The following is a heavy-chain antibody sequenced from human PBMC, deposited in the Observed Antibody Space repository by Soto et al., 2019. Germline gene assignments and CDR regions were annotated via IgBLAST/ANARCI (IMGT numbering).Heavy chain of an antibody. CDR2: ISISGGNT. D-gene: IGHD1-26*01. Sequence: EVQLLESGGGLVQPGGSLGLSCAASGFTFNNYAMNWVRQAPGKGLEWVSTISISGGNTYYADSVKGRFTISRDNSKNTLSLQMNSLRAEDTAVYYCAKVRGGSYWTGFDYWGQGTLVTVSS. CDR3: AKVRGGSYWTGFDY. V-gene: IGHV3-23*01. J-gene: IGHJ4*02. CDR1: GFTFNNYA.